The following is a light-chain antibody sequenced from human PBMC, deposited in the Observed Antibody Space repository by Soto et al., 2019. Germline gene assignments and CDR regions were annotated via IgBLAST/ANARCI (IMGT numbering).Light chain of an antibody. J-gene: IGKJ4*01. V-gene: IGKV1-5*03. CDR2: KAS. Sequence: DIQMTQSPSTLSASVGDRVTITCRASQSISDWLAWYQQKPGKAPKLLIYKASSLESGVPSRFSGRGSGAEFTLTISSLQPDDFATYYCQEYNFYSTFGGGTKVEIK. CDR1: QSISDW. CDR3: QEYNFYST.